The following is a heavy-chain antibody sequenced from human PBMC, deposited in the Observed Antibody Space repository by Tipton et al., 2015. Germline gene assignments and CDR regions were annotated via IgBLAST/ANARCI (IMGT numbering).Heavy chain of an antibody. V-gene: IGHV4-31*03. CDR2: IHYTGYT. Sequence: TLSLTCTVSDGSISSGNLYWSWIRQHPGKGLEWIGYIHYTGYTYYIPSLKSRVSMTLDTAKTQFSMKLTSVTAADTAVYWCARGSCLGLVHYWGQVTLVTVSS. CDR1: DGSISSGNLY. D-gene: IGHD3-16*01. J-gene: IGHJ4*02. CDR3: ARGSCLGLVHY.